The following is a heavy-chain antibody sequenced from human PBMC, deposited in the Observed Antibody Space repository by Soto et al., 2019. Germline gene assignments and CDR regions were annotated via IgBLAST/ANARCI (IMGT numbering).Heavy chain of an antibody. Sequence: QVQLVESGGGVVQPGRSLRPSCAASGFTFSSYGMHWVRQAPGKGLEWVAVISYDGSNKYYADSVKGRFTISRDNSKNTLYLQMNSLRAEDTAVYYCAKDRSGAIVLVPAAMHLDYWGQGTLVTVSS. J-gene: IGHJ4*02. V-gene: IGHV3-30*18. CDR3: AKDRSGAIVLVPAAMHLDY. CDR2: ISYDGSNK. D-gene: IGHD2-2*01. CDR1: GFTFSSYG.